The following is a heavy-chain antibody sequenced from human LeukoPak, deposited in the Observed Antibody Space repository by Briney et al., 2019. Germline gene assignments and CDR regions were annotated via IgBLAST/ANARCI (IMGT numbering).Heavy chain of an antibody. D-gene: IGHD6-13*01. Sequence: GGSLRLSCAASGFTFSSYSMNWVRQAPGKGLEWVSSINSSSSYIFYADSMKGRFTISRDNAKNSLYLQMSSLRAEDTAVYYCARDVDQQLARDYYYYYMDVWGKGTTVTVSS. V-gene: IGHV3-21*01. J-gene: IGHJ6*03. CDR3: ARDVDQQLARDYYYYYMDV. CDR2: INSSSSYI. CDR1: GFTFSSYS.